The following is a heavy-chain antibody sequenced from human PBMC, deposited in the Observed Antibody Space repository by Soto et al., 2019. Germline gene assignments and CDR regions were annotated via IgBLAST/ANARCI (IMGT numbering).Heavy chain of an antibody. Sequence: SETLSLTCTVYGGSISIYYWSWIRQPPGKGLEWIGYIYYSGSTNYNPSLKIRVTISVDTSKNQFSLKLSSVTAADKAVYYCATRILGYSSGWGAFDIWGEGIMV. CDR3: ATRILGYSSGWGAFDI. J-gene: IGHJ3*02. CDR2: IYYSGST. V-gene: IGHV4-59*01. D-gene: IGHD6-19*01. CDR1: GGSISIYY.